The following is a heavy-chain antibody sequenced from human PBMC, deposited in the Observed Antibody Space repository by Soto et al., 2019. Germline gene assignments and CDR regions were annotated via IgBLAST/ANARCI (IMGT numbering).Heavy chain of an antibody. J-gene: IGHJ5*02. V-gene: IGHV3-48*01. CDR3: ASQIPTTYYGDYVGWFDP. CDR1: GFTFSSYS. Sequence: GGSLRLSCAASGFTFSSYSMNWVRQAPGKGLEWVSYISSSSSTIYYADSVKGRFTISRDNAKNSLYLQMNSLRAEDTAVYYCASQIPTTYYGDYVGWFDPWGQGTLVTVSS. D-gene: IGHD4-17*01. CDR2: ISSSSSTI.